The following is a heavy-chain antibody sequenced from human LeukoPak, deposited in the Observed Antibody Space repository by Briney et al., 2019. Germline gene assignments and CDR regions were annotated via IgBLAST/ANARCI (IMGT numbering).Heavy chain of an antibody. D-gene: IGHD2-21*02. Sequence: QPGRSLRLSCAASGFTFSSYGMHWVRQAPGKGLEWVAVISYDGSIKYYADSVKGRFTISRDNSKNTLYLQMNSLRAEDTAVYYCAKEDLAYCGGDCYPTLDYWGQGTLVTVSS. CDR1: GFTFSSYG. V-gene: IGHV3-30*18. J-gene: IGHJ4*02. CDR3: AKEDLAYCGGDCYPTLDY. CDR2: ISYDGSIK.